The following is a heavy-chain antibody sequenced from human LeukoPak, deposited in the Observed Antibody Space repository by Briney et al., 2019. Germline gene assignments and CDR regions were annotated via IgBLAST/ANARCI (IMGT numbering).Heavy chain of an antibody. V-gene: IGHV3-11*05. CDR3: ARARDCSGDSCYSYFDY. CDR2: ISSSSSYT. J-gene: IGHJ4*02. CDR1: GFIFSDYY. D-gene: IGHD2-15*01. Sequence: GGSLRLSCAASGFIFSDYYVSWIRRAPGKGLEWVSYISSSSSYTNYADSVKGRFTISRDNAKNSLYLQVNSLRAEDTAVYYCARARDCSGDSCYSYFDYWGQGTLVTVS.